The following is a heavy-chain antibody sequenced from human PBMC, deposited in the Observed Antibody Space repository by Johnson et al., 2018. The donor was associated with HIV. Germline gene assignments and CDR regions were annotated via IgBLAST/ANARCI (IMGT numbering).Heavy chain of an antibody. CDR2: VSYDGSNK. D-gene: IGHD3-10*01. J-gene: IGHJ3*02. V-gene: IGHV3-30-3*01. Sequence: QVQLVESGGGVVQPGRSLRLSCAASGFTFSTEALHWVRQAPGKGLEWVAVVSYDGSNKYYAAPVKGRFTISRDDSKTTLYLQMNSRKTEDTAVYYCTTDSLDYYGSGSPYGVVAFDIWGQGTMVTVSS. CDR1: GFTFSTEA. CDR3: TTDSLDYYGSGSPYGVVAFDI.